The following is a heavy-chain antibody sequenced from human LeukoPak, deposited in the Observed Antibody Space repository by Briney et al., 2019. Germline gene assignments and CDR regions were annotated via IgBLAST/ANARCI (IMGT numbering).Heavy chain of an antibody. D-gene: IGHD2-15*01. CDR1: GYTFTGYY. J-gene: IGHJ5*02. CDR3: ARGYCSGGSCYSVENWFDP. V-gene: IGHV1-2*06. Sequence: ASVKVSCKAAGYTFTGYYMFWVRQAPGQGLEWMGRINPNSGGTNYAQKFQGRVTMTRDTSISTAYMELSRLRSDATAVYYCARGYCSGGSCYSVENWFDPWGQGTLVTVSS. CDR2: INPNSGGT.